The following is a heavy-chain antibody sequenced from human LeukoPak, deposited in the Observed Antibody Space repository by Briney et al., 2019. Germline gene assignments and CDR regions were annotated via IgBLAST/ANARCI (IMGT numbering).Heavy chain of an antibody. V-gene: IGHV4-34*01. D-gene: IGHD6-13*01. Sequence: SETLSLTCAVSGGSFSGYYWSWIRQPPGKGLEWIGEINHSGSTNYNPSLKSRVTISVDTSKNQFSLKLSSVTAADTAVYYCARVGGSSWYYYYYYMDVWGKGTTVTVSS. J-gene: IGHJ6*03. CDR2: INHSGST. CDR1: GGSFSGYY. CDR3: ARVGGSSWYYYYYYMDV.